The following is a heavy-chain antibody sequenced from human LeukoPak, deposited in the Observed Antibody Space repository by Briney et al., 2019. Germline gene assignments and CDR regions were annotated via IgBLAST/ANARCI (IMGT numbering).Heavy chain of an antibody. J-gene: IGHJ4*02. CDR1: GGSISDYY. CDR3: ARRDSSGYYVY. V-gene: IGHV4-4*07. D-gene: IGHD3-22*01. Sequence: SETLTLTCTVSGGSISDYYWVWIRQPAGRGLEWIGRIYASGNTNYNRSLKSRVTMSVDTSKNQFSLKLSSVTAADTAVYYCARRDSSGYYVYWGQGALVTVSS. CDR2: IYASGNT.